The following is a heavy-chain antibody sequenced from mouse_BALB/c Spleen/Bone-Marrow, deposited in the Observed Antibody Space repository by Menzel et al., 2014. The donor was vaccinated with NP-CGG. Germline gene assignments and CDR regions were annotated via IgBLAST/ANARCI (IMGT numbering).Heavy chain of an antibody. J-gene: IGHJ2*01. CDR3: ARDYYGSSDY. V-gene: IGHV5-6-3*01. D-gene: IGHD1-1*01. CDR1: GFTFSSYG. CDR2: INSNGGST. Sequence: EVQRVESGGGLVPPGVSLQLSCADSGFTFSSYGMFWVRQTPDKRLELVATINSNGGSTYYPDSVKGRFTISRANAKNSLYLQMSSLKSKDTAMYYCARDYYGSSDYWGQGTTLTVSS.